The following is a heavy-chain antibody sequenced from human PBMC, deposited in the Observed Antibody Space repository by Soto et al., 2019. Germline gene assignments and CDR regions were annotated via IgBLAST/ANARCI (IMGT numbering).Heavy chain of an antibody. V-gene: IGHV3-7*05. J-gene: IGHJ4*02. Sequence: DVHLVESAGGLVQPAGSLTLSCAASGFTFGLYSMGWVRQAPGKGLEWAAAIVEDGTKKYYMESLKGRFTISRDNSKNLVYLQMRSLRAEDTAMYSCVRKGDDYWGQGTLVTVSP. CDR1: GFTFGLYS. D-gene: IGHD3-16*01. CDR2: IVEDGTKK. CDR3: VRKGDDY.